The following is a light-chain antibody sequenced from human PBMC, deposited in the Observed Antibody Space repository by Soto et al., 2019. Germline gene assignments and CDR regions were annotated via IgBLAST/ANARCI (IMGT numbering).Light chain of an antibody. Sequence: QSALTQPRSVSGSPGQSVTISCTGASSDIGTYNLVSWYQQRPGRAPKLLICDVNKRPSGVPDRFSGSKSGNTASLTISGLQADDEADYYCCSYAASYTPFGGGTKVTVL. CDR3: CSYAASYTP. J-gene: IGLJ2*01. V-gene: IGLV2-11*01. CDR2: DVN. CDR1: SSDIGTYNL.